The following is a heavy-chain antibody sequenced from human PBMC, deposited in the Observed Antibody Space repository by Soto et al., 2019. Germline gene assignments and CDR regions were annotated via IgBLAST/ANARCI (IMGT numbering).Heavy chain of an antibody. Sequence: ASVKVSCKAFGYTFTAYNIHWLRQAPGQGLEWMGWINAGNGNTRSSQKFQGRVTITRDTSASTAYMELSSLRSEDTAVYYCASESYGGEFDYWGQGTLVTVSS. D-gene: IGHD4-17*01. CDR3: ASESYGGEFDY. V-gene: IGHV1-3*01. CDR2: INAGNGNT. CDR1: GYTFTAYN. J-gene: IGHJ4*02.